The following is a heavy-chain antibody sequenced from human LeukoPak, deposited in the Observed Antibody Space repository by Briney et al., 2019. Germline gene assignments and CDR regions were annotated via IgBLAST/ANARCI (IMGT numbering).Heavy chain of an antibody. D-gene: IGHD1-14*01. V-gene: IGHV4-4*02. CDR2: IYHSGST. CDR1: GGSISSSNW. Sequence: KTSETLSLTCAVSGGSISSSNWWSWVRQPPGKGLEWIGEIYHSGSTNYNPSLKSRVTISVDTSKNQFSLRVTSVTAADTALYYCARHKSGIDWFDPWGQGTLVTVSS. J-gene: IGHJ5*02. CDR3: ARHKSGIDWFDP.